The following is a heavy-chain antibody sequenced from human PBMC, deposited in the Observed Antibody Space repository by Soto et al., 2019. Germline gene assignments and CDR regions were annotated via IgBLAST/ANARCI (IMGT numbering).Heavy chain of an antibody. CDR3: AKADGEQWLLPHLDK. D-gene: IGHD6-19*01. CDR2: ISCCGGST. CDR1: GFNFKKFA. Sequence: EVQLLESGGGVVQPGGSLRLSCVASGFNFKKFAMSRVRQAPGEGLEWVSGISCCGGSTSYADSVKGRFSIARDDSTNTLSLQMNNLRVEDTAQYYCAKADGEQWLLPHLDKWGQGTLVTVS. V-gene: IGHV3-23*01. J-gene: IGHJ4*02.